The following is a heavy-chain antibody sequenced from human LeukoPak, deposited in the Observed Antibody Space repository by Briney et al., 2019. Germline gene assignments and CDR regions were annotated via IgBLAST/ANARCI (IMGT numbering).Heavy chain of an antibody. CDR3: ARVDYYGGTYYMDV. CDR1: GGSISSSSYY. Sequence: SETLSLTCTVSGGSISSSSYYWGWIRQPPGKGLEWIGSIYYSGSTYYNPSLKSRVTISVDTSKNQFSLKLSSVTAADTAVYYCARVDYYGGTYYMDVWGKGTTVTVSS. J-gene: IGHJ6*03. D-gene: IGHD3-10*01. CDR2: IYYSGST. V-gene: IGHV4-39*07.